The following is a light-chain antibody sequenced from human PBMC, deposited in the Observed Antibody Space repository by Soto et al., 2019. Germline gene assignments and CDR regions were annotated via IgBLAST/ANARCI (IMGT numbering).Light chain of an antibody. CDR3: QQYNSYSGWT. J-gene: IGKJ1*01. CDR2: DVS. V-gene: IGKV1-5*01. CDR1: QSIGDS. Sequence: DIQMTQSPSTLSASVGDRVTITCRASQSIGDSLAWYQQKPGKAPYLLISDVSSLERGVPSRFSGSGSGTEFTLTISSLQPDDFATYYCQQYNSYSGWTFGQGTKVEIK.